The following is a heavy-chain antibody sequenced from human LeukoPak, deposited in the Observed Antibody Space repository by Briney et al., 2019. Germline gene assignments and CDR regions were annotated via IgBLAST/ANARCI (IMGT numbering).Heavy chain of an antibody. V-gene: IGHV5-51*01. J-gene: IGHJ6*02. D-gene: IGHD3-10*01. CDR1: GYSFTSYW. CDR3: ARQRFGGGILRYYYGMDV. Sequence: GESLKISCKGSGYSFTSYWIGRVRQMPGKGLEWMGIIYPGDSDTRYSPSFQGQVTISADKSISTAYLQWSSLKASDTAMYYCARQRFGGGILRYYYGMDVWGQGTTVTVSS. CDR2: IYPGDSDT.